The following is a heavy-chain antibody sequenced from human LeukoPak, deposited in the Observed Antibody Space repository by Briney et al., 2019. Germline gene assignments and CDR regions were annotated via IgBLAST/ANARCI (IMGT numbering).Heavy chain of an antibody. CDR1: GFTFSSYG. CDR2: IRYDGSNK. CDR3: AKDWESAATPLRG. Sequence: PGGSLRLSCAASGFTFSSYGMHWVRQAPGKGLEWVAFIRYDGSNKYYADSVKGRFTISRDNSKNTLYLQMNSLRAEDTAVYYCAKDWESAATPLRGWGQGTLVTDSS. J-gene: IGHJ4*02. D-gene: IGHD6-25*01. V-gene: IGHV3-30*02.